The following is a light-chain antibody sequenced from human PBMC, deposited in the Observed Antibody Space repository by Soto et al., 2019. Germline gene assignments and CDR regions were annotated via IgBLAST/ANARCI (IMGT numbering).Light chain of an antibody. CDR2: DAS. Sequence: EIVLTQSPATLSLSPGERATLSCRASQSISSYLAWYQQKPGQAPRLLIFDASNRVTGIPARFSGSGSGTDFTLTISSLEPEDFAVYYCQHRSSWPPTFGPGTKVDIK. V-gene: IGKV3-11*01. J-gene: IGKJ3*01. CDR1: QSISSY. CDR3: QHRSSWPPT.